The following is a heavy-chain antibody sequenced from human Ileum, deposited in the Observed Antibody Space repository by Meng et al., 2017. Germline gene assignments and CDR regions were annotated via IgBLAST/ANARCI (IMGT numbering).Heavy chain of an antibody. J-gene: IGHJ5*02. CDR1: GGSTSSGTHY. D-gene: IGHD5-12*01. Sequence: LRLSCTVSGGSTSSGTHYWSWIRQPAGKGLEWIGRVYTSGSTNYNPSLKNRVTISVDTSKNQFSLNLSAVIAADTAVYYCARGMEIVAGRVWFDPWGQGTLVTVSS. CDR2: VYTSGST. CDR3: ARGMEIVAGRVWFDP. V-gene: IGHV4-61*02.